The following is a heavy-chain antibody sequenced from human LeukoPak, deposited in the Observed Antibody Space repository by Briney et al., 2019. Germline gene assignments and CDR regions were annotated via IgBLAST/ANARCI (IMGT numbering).Heavy chain of an antibody. CDR2: IYYSGST. CDR1: GGSISSGGYY. CDR3: ARGVWFDP. V-gene: IGHV4-31*03. Sequence: SETLSLTCTVSGGSISSGGYYWSWIRQHAGKGLEWIGYIYYSGSTYYNPSLKSRVTISVVTSKNQFSLKLSSVTAADTAVYYCARGVWFDPWGQGTLVTVSS. J-gene: IGHJ5*02.